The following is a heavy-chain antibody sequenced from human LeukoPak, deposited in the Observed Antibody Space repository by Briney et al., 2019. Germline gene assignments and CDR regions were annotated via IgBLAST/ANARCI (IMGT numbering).Heavy chain of an antibody. J-gene: IGHJ4*02. CDR2: IYYGGST. V-gene: IGHV4-59*01. D-gene: IGHD1-26*01. CDR3: ASPSGSYSSTHVPLDY. CDR1: GGSISSYY. Sequence: KASGTLSLTCTVSGGSISSYYWSWIRQPPGKGLEWIGYIYYGGSTNYNPSLKSRVTISVDTSKNQFSLKLSSVTAADTAVYYCASPSGSYSSTHVPLDYWGQGTLVTVSS.